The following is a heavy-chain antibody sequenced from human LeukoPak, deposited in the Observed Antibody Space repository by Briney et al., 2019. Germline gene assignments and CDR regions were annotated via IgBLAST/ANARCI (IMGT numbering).Heavy chain of an antibody. V-gene: IGHV4-4*07. J-gene: IGHJ3*02. Sequence: SETLSLACTVSGDSISDYYWSWIRQPAGKGLELIGRIYTNGITNYNPSLKSRVTTSVDTSKNQLSLRLSSVTAADTAVYYCARGVMTAIFAFDIWGQGTMVTVSS. CDR1: GDSISDYY. CDR3: ARGVMTAIFAFDI. D-gene: IGHD2-21*02. CDR2: IYTNGIT.